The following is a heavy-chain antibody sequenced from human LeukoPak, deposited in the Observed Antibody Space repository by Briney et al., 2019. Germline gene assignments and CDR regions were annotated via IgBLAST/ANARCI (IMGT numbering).Heavy chain of an antibody. V-gene: IGHV3-48*01. D-gene: IGHD6-13*01. J-gene: IGHJ4*02. CDR1: GFTFSSYR. CDR2: ISSSSSTI. CDR3: ARVLGMYSSSWPSDY. Sequence: GGSLRLSCAASGFTFSSYRMNWVRHAPGKGLEWVSYISSSSSTIYYADSVKGRFTISRDNAKNSLYLQMNSLGAEDTALYYCARVLGMYSSSWPSDYWGQGTLVTVSS.